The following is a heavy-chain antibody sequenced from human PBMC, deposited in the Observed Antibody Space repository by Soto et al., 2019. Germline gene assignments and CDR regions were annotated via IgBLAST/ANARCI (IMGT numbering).Heavy chain of an antibody. CDR2: ISAYNGNT. CDR3: NVLLWLGDPYDAFDI. Sequence: ASVKVSCKASGYTFTSYGISWVRQAPGQGLEWMGWISAYNGNTNYAQKLQGRVTMTTDTSTSTAYMELRSLRSDDTAVYYCNVLLWLGDPYDAFDIWGQGTMVTVSS. D-gene: IGHD3-10*01. J-gene: IGHJ3*02. CDR1: GYTFTSYG. V-gene: IGHV1-18*01.